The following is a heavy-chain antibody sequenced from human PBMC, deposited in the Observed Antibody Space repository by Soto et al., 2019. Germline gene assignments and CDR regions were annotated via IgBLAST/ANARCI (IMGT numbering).Heavy chain of an antibody. J-gene: IGHJ4*02. V-gene: IGHV1-69*13. CDR3: ARGGIAAAAPYY. CDR2: IIPIFGTA. CDR1: GGTFSSYA. D-gene: IGHD6-13*01. Sequence: ASVKVSCKASGGTFSSYAISWVRQAPGQGLEWMGGIIPIFGTANYAQKFQGRVTITADESTSTAYMELSSLRSEDTAVYYCARGGIAAAAPYYWGQGTLVTVSS.